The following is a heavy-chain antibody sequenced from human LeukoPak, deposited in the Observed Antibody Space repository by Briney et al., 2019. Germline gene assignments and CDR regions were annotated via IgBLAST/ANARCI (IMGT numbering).Heavy chain of an antibody. V-gene: IGHV4-30-2*01. CDR3: ARDVRFLLSDYMDV. D-gene: IGHD3-10*01. CDR2: IYHSGST. Sequence: SQTLSLTCAVSGGSISSGGYSWSWIRQPPGKGLEWIGYIYHSGSTNYNPSLKSRVTISVDTSKNQFSLKLSSVTAADTAVYYCARDVRFLLSDYMDVWGKGTTVTVSS. J-gene: IGHJ6*03. CDR1: GGSISSGGYS.